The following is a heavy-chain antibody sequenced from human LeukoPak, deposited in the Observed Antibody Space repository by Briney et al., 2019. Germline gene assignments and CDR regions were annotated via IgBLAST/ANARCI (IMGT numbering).Heavy chain of an antibody. Sequence: PGGSLRLSCAASGFTFSSYAMHWVRQAPGKWLEWVAVISYDGSNKYYADSVKGRFTISRDNSKNTLYLQMNSLRAEDTAVYYCARGQFGVVTHDWFDPWGQGTLVTVSS. J-gene: IGHJ5*02. D-gene: IGHD3-3*01. V-gene: IGHV3-30-3*01. CDR2: ISYDGSNK. CDR3: ARGQFGVVTHDWFDP. CDR1: GFTFSSYA.